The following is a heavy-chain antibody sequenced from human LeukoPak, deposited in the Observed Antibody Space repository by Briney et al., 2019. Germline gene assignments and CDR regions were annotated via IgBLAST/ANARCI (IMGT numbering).Heavy chain of an antibody. CDR3: ARDRTYYDILTGYWAGGAFDI. Sequence: ASVKVSCKASGYTFTGYYMHWVRQAPGQGLEWMGWINPNSGGTNYAQKFQGRVTMTRDTSISTAYMELSRLRSDDTAVYYCARDRTYYDILTGYWAGGAFDIWGQGTMVTVSS. CDR2: INPNSGGT. D-gene: IGHD3-9*01. J-gene: IGHJ3*02. V-gene: IGHV1-2*02. CDR1: GYTFTGYY.